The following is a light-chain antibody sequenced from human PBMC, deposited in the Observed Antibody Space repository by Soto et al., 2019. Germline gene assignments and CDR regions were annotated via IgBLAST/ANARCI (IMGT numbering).Light chain of an antibody. Sequence: QAVVTQPPSASGTPGQRVTISCSGSSSNIGSNTVNWYQQLPGTAPKLLIYSNNQRPSGVPDRFSGSKSGTSASLAISGLQSEDEADYYCAAWDDSLNGDYVFGTGTKLTVL. J-gene: IGLJ1*01. CDR3: AAWDDSLNGDYV. V-gene: IGLV1-44*01. CDR1: SSNIGSNT. CDR2: SNN.